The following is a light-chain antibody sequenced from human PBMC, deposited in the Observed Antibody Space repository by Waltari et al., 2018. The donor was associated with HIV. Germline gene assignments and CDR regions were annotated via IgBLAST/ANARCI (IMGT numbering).Light chain of an antibody. V-gene: IGKV1-5*03. Sequence: DIQLTQSPSHLSAFVGHRVTTTCPASDSISRWVAWYQQKPGKAPKLLIYEASTLESGVPSRFSGSGSGTEFTLSISSLQPDDFATYYCQQYNSNSPWAFGQGTKVDIK. CDR3: QQYNSNSPWA. J-gene: IGKJ1*01. CDR1: DSISRW. CDR2: EAS.